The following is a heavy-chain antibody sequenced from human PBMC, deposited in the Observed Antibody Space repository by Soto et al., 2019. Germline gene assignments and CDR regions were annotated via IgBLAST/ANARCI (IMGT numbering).Heavy chain of an antibody. CDR1: GGTFSSFA. Sequence: QVQLQQSGAEVRKPGSSVKVSCKPSGGTFSSFAISWVLQAPGQGPEWMGGITPIFATTKYAQKFQGRVTITADKVTNTAYMELSGLRSDDTAVYYCARGPWKLLGQLSLLYWHFDLWGPGTLITVSS. CDR2: ITPIFATT. D-gene: IGHD3-16*02. J-gene: IGHJ2*01. V-gene: IGHV1-69*06. CDR3: ARGPWKLLGQLSLLYWHFDL.